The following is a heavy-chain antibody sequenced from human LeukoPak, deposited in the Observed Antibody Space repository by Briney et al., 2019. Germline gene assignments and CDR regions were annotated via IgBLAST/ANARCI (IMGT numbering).Heavy chain of an antibody. V-gene: IGHV3-23*01. CDR1: GFTFSSYA. D-gene: IGHD3-22*01. J-gene: IGHJ4*02. CDR3: AKGSYYDSSGSFYFDY. CDR2: ISGSGDNT. Sequence: GGSLRLSCAASGFTFSSYAMSWVRQAPGKGLEWVSGISGSGDNTYYADSVKGRFTISRDNSKNTLYVQVNSLGTEDTAAYYCAKGSYYDSSGSFYFDYWGQGALGTVSS.